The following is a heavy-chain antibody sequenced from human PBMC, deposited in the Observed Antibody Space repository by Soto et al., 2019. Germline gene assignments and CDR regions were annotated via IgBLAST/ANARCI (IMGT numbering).Heavy chain of an antibody. V-gene: IGHV1-69*08. CDR1: GGPFSSHT. J-gene: IGHJ2*01. Sequence: QDQLVQSGAEVKKPGSSVKVSCKAFGGPFSSHTFSWVRQAPGQGLEWMGRIIPALGTTTYAQKFQGRVTITADESVSTGYMELNSRRTEDTAVYYCARPDFGDYWYFDLWGRGTLVTVSS. D-gene: IGHD4-17*01. CDR3: ARPDFGDYWYFDL. CDR2: IIPALGTT.